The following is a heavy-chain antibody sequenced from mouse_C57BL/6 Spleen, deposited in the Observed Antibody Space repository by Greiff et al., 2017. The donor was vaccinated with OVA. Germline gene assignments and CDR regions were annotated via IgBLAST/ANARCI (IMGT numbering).Heavy chain of an antibody. J-gene: IGHJ1*03. V-gene: IGHV1-80*01. Sequence: QVQLKESGAELVKPGASVKISCKASGYAFSSYWMNWVKQRPGKGLEWIGQIYPGDGDTNYNGKFKGKATLTADKSSSTAYMQLSSLTSEDSAVYFCARGHYGSSHKYFDVWGTGTTVTVSS. CDR3: ARGHYGSSHKYFDV. CDR2: IYPGDGDT. CDR1: GYAFSSYW. D-gene: IGHD1-1*01.